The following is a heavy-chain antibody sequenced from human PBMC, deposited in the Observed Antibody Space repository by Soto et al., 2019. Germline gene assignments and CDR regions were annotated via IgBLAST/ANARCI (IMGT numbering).Heavy chain of an antibody. CDR2: IYHSGST. J-gene: IGHJ6*02. D-gene: IGHD3-3*01. V-gene: IGHV4-4*02. Sequence: SETLSLTCAVSGGSISSSNWWSWVRQPPGKGLEWIGEIYHSGSTNYNPSLKGRVTISVDKSKNQFSLKLSSVTAADTAVYYCARTRFLEPYYYGMDVWGQGTTVTVSS. CDR3: ARTRFLEPYYYGMDV. CDR1: GGSISSSNW.